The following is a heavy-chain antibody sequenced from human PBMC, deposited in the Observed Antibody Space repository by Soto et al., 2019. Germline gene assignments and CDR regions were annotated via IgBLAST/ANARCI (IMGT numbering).Heavy chain of an antibody. CDR1: GYTFTSYG. D-gene: IGHD3-9*01. CDR3: ARAMPTAGYIYFDQ. V-gene: IGHV1-3*04. Sequence: QVDLVQSGAEVKEPGASVRISCEASGYTFTSYGIHWVRQAPGQRLEWMGWINTGSSNTRYSPEVRASVTITRDTSASTAYMELNSLRSKDTAVYYCARAMPTAGYIYFDQWWQGTLVTVSS. CDR2: INTGSSNT. J-gene: IGHJ4*02.